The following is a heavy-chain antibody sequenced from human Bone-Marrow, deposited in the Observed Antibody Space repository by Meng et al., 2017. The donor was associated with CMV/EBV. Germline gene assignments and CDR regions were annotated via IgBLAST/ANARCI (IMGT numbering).Heavy chain of an antibody. CDR1: GYTFTSYR. CDR3: ATSNNTWSYF. CDR2: MNPDSGFT. V-gene: IGHV1-8*01. J-gene: IGHJ4*02. Sequence: KVSCQPSGYTFTSYRINWVRPATVQGLEWMGRMNPDSGFTAYTQKFQGRVTMTGNTSISTAYLELSSLTSEDTAVYYCATSNNTWSYFWGQGTLVTVSS. D-gene: IGHD1/OR15-1a*01.